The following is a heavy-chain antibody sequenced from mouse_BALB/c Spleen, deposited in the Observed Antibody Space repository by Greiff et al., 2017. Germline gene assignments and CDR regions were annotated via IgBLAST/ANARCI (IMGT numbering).Heavy chain of an antibody. CDR1: GFSLTSYG. CDR3: ARRGNWDRDAMDY. Sequence: QVQLKESGPGLVQPSQSLSITCTVSGFSLTSYGVHWVRQSPGKGLEWLGVIWSGGSTDYNAAFISRLSISKDNSKSQVFFKMNSLQANDTAIYYCARRGNWDRDAMDYWGQGTSVTVSS. D-gene: IGHD4-1*01. J-gene: IGHJ4*01. CDR2: IWSGGST. V-gene: IGHV2-2*02.